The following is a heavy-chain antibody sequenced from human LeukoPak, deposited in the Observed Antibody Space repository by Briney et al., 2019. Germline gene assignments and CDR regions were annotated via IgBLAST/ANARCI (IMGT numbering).Heavy chain of an antibody. Sequence: ASVKVSCKASGGTFSSYAISWVRQAPGQGLEWMGGIIPIFGTANYAQKFQGRVTITADKSTSTAYMELSSLRSEDTAVYYCAGEEMATVGLHAFDIWGQGTMVTVSS. CDR2: IIPIFGTA. CDR3: AGEEMATVGLHAFDI. CDR1: GGTFSSYA. D-gene: IGHD5-24*01. V-gene: IGHV1-69*06. J-gene: IGHJ3*02.